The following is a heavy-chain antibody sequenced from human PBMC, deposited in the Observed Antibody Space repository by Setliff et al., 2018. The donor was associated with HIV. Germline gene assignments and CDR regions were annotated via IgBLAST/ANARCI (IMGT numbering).Heavy chain of an antibody. V-gene: IGHV3-7*03. CDR2: IKQDGSEK. CDR1: GFTLSSYW. J-gene: IGHJ4*02. Sequence: PVGSLRLSCAASGFTLSSYWMTWVRQAPGKGLEWVANIKQDGSEKYYVGSVKGRFTISRDNVKNSLYLQINSLRAEDTAVYYCAFSRRGFDYWGQGTLVTVSS. CDR3: AFSRRGFDY. D-gene: IGHD5-12*01.